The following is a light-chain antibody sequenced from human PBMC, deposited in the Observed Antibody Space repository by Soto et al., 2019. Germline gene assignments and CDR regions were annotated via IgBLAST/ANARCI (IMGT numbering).Light chain of an antibody. V-gene: IGLV1-40*01. CDR3: QSSDTSLSGSL. J-gene: IGLJ2*01. Sequence: QSVLTQPPSVSGYPGQRVTISCTGSSSNIGAGFDVHWYQHLPGTAPKLLIYNNNYRPSGVPDRFSGSTSGTSASQAITGLRAEDEADYYCQSSDTSLSGSLFGGGTKLTVL. CDR1: SSNIGAGFD. CDR2: NNN.